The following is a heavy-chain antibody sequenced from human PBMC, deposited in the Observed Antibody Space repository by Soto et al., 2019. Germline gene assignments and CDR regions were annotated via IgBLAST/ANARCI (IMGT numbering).Heavy chain of an antibody. V-gene: IGHV1-18*01. CDR2: ISAYNGNT. CDR1: GYTFTSYG. D-gene: IGHD4-17*01. Sequence: ASVKVSCKASGYTFTSYGISWVRQAPGQGLEWMGWISAYNGNTNYAQKLQGRVTMTTDTSTSTAYMELRSLRSDDTAVYYWARAGPFYGDPMVEKHHLDYWGQGSLVTVSS. J-gene: IGHJ4*02. CDR3: ARAGPFYGDPMVEKHHLDY.